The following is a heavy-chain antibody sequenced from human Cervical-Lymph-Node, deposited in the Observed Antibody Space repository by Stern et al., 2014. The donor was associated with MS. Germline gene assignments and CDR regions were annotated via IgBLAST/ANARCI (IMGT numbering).Heavy chain of an antibody. CDR1: GGTFNTNV. J-gene: IGHJ4*02. CDR2: IITIFGTA. V-gene: IGHV1-69*01. CDR3: ARAAYSTSSYNY. Sequence: QVQLVESGAEVKKPGSSVKVSCKASGGTFNTNVISWVRQAPGHGLEWMGGIITIFGTALYAQKFPGRVTITANETTRAVSMGPSGLRSEDTAVYYCARAAYSTSSYNYWGQGTLVIVSS. D-gene: IGHD6-6*01.